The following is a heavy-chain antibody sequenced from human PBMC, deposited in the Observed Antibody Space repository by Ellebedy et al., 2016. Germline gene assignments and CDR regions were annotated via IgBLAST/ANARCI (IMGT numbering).Heavy chain of an antibody. CDR1: GFTFSSYW. CDR3: TTDKLEPIGLYYYGMDV. D-gene: IGHD1-1*01. J-gene: IGHJ6*02. CDR2: INSDGSSV. Sequence: GGSLRLSCAASGFTFSSYWMYWVRQAPGKGLVWVSRINSDGSSVTYADSVKGRFTISRDNAKNTLYLQMNSLKTEDTDVYYCTTDKLEPIGLYYYGMDVWGQGTTVTVSS. V-gene: IGHV3-74*01.